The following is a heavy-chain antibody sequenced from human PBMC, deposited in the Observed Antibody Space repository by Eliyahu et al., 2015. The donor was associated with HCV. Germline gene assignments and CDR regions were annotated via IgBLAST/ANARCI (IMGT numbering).Heavy chain of an antibody. CDR1: GFTFTSYA. V-gene: IGHV1-3*01. CDR3: ARDADYEAYYYYYGMDV. CDR2: INPCNGHT. J-gene: IGHJ6*02. D-gene: IGHD4-17*01. Sequence: QVQLVQSGAEXKKPGASVKVSCKASGFTFTSYAXHWVRXAPGQRLEWMGWINPCNGHTKYSQKFQGRVTITRDTSASTAYMDLSSLRSEDTAVYYCARDADYEAYYYYYGMDVWGQGTTVTVSS.